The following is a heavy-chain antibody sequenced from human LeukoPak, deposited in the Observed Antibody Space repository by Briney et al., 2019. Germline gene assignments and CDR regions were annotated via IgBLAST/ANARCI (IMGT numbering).Heavy chain of an antibody. V-gene: IGHV3-7*01. Sequence: PGGSLRLSCAASGFTFSSYWMSWVRQAPGKGLEWVANIKQDGSEKYHVDSVKGRFTISRDNAKNSLYLQMNSLRAEDTAVYYCASDYYDSSGFLPDAFDIWGQGTMVTVSS. CDR1: GFTFSSYW. J-gene: IGHJ3*02. CDR2: IKQDGSEK. D-gene: IGHD3-22*01. CDR3: ASDYYDSSGFLPDAFDI.